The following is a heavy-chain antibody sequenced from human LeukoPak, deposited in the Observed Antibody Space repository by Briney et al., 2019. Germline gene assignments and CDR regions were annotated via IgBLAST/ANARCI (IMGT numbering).Heavy chain of an antibody. D-gene: IGHD6-19*01. CDR1: GGTFSSYA. CDR3: ARDSQWLADY. J-gene: IGHJ4*02. V-gene: IGHV1-69*04. Sequence: SVKVSCKASGGTFSSYAISWVRQAPGQGLEWMGRTIPILGIANYAQKFQGRVTITADKSTSTAYMELSSLRSEDTAVYYCARDSQWLADYWGQGTLVTVSS. CDR2: TIPILGIA.